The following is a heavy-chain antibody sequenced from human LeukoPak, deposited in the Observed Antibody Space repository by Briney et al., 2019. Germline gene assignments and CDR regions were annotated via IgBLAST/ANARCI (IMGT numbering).Heavy chain of an antibody. D-gene: IGHD3-22*01. CDR3: ARDTPQYYYDSSGYFDY. Sequence: PGGSLRLSCAASGFTVSSNYMSWVRQGPGKGLECVSVISNDGDTYYADSVKGRFTISRDNAKNSLYLQTNSLRAEDTAVYYCARDTPQYYYDSSGYFDYWGQGTLVTVSS. CDR1: GFTVSSNY. V-gene: IGHV3-66*01. J-gene: IGHJ4*02. CDR2: ISNDGDT.